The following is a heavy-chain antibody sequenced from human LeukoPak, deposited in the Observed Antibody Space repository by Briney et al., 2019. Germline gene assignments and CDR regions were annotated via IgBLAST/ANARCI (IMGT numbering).Heavy chain of an antibody. CDR1: GGSVSSYY. CDR3: ARHGTISSESYFDY. D-gene: IGHD1-14*01. V-gene: IGHV4-59*08. CDR2: IHNSGRT. Sequence: WETLSLTCSVSGGSVSSYYWSWIRQSPGKGLEWIGYIHNSGRTNYNPSLKSRVTGFVDTSKNQVSLRLSSVTAADTAVYYCARHGTISSESYFDYWGQGALVTVSS. J-gene: IGHJ4*02.